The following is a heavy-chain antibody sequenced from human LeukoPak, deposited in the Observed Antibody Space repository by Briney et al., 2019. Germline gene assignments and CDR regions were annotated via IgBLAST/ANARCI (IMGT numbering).Heavy chain of an antibody. Sequence: GASVKVSCKASGGTFSSYAISWVRQAPGQGLEWMGGIIPIFGTANYAQKFQGRVTITADESTSTAYMELSSLGSEDTAVYYCARNRGGPRYCSSTSCYRSWFDPWGQGTLVTVSS. J-gene: IGHJ5*02. V-gene: IGHV1-69*13. D-gene: IGHD2-2*01. CDR3: ARNRGGPRYCSSTSCYRSWFDP. CDR2: IIPIFGTA. CDR1: GGTFSSYA.